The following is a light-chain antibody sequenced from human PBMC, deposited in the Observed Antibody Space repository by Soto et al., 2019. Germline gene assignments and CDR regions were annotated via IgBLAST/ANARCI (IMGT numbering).Light chain of an antibody. CDR3: QQYGSSPRT. J-gene: IGKJ3*01. Sequence: SFWSQSSPYQSLNTGERATLSCRASQSVSSSYLAWYQQKPGQAPRLLIYGASSRATGIPDRFSGSGSGTDFTLTISRLEPEDFAVYYCQQYGSSPRTFGPGTKVDIK. V-gene: IGKV3-20*01. CDR2: GAS. CDR1: QSVSSSY.